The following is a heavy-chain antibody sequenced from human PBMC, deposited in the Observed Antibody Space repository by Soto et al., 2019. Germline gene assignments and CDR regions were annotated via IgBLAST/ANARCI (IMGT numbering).Heavy chain of an antibody. CDR3: ARDFFFQAEDGIRDVRSVSAFLLNRSSDL. J-gene: IGHJ2*01. Sequence: PGTGLESIGKNYYSGSTTYNPSLKSRVTISVATSKNQFSLKLSSVTAADTAVYYCARDFFFQAEDGIRDVRSVSAFLLNRSSDL. V-gene: IGHV4-59*01. CDR2: NYYSGST. D-gene: IGHD3-10*02.